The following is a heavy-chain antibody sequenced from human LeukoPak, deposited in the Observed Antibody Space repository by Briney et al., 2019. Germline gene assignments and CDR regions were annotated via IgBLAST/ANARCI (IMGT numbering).Heavy chain of an antibody. V-gene: IGHV4-39*07. Sequence: PSETLSLTCTVSGGSISSSSYYWGWIRQPPGKGLEWIGSIYYSGSTYYNPSLKSRVTISVDTSKNQFSLKLSSVTAADTAVYYCAGLLSFDYWGQGTLVTVSS. J-gene: IGHJ4*02. CDR3: AGLLSFDY. CDR2: IYYSGST. CDR1: GGSISSSSYY. D-gene: IGHD2-21*02.